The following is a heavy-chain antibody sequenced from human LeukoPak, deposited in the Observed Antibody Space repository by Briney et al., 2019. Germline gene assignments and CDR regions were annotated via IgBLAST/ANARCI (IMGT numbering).Heavy chain of an antibody. J-gene: IGHJ1*01. CDR3: ARSIGTQPAEYFQH. V-gene: IGHV1-69*13. Sequence: SVKVSCKASGGIFSSYAISWVRQAPGQGLEWMGGIIPVFGTANYAQKFQGRVTITADESTSTAYMELSSLRSEDTAVYYCARSIGTQPAEYFQHWGQGTLVTVSS. CDR1: GGIFSSYA. D-gene: IGHD1-1*01. CDR2: IIPVFGTA.